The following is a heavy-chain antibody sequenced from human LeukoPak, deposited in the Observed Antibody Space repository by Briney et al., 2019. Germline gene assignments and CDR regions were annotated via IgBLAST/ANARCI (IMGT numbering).Heavy chain of an antibody. CDR1: GFTFSSYE. CDR3: ARTGFATIDRLVYNYYAMDV. V-gene: IGHV3-48*03. J-gene: IGHJ6*04. CDR2: ISGGGSTI. Sequence: GGSPRLSCAASGFTFSSYEMNWVRQAPGKGLEWISYISGGGSTIYYADSVKGRFTISRGNAKNSLYLQMNSLRADDTAVYYCARTGFATIDRLVYNYYAMDVWSKGTTVTVSS. D-gene: IGHD5-12*01.